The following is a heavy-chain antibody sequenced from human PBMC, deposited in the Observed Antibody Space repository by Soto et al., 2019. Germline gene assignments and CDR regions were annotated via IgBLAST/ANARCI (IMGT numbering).Heavy chain of an antibody. CDR2: ISGSGGST. CDR1: GFTFSSYA. J-gene: IGHJ6*02. V-gene: IGHV3-23*01. Sequence: GGSLRLSCAASGFTFSSYAMSWVRQAPGKGLEWVSAISGSGGSTYYADSVKGRFTISRDNSKNTLFLQMDSLGPEDTALYYCAKSRHPLYYYYGMDVWGQGTTVTVSS. CDR3: AKSRHPLYYYYGMDV.